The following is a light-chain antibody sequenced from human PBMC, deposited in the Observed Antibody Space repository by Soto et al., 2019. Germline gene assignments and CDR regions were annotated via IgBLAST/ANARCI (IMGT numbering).Light chain of an antibody. CDR3: QQYSRSTP. CDR1: QSVSSSY. J-gene: IGKJ5*01. V-gene: IGKV3-20*01. CDR2: GAS. Sequence: PGDRVTLSFRASQSVSSSYLTWYQQKPGQAPRLLIYGASTRATGIPARFSGSGSGTDFTLTIGSLQSEDYAVYYCQQYSRSTPFGQGRLLEIK.